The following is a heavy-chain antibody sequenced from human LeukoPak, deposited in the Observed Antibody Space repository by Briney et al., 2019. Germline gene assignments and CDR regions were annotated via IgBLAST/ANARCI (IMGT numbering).Heavy chain of an antibody. CDR3: ARLMYYDILTGYYNGWFDP. CDR2: INPSGGST. CDR1: GYTFTSYY. Sequence: ASVKVSCKASGYTFTSYYMHWVRQAPGQGLEWMGIINPSGGSTSYAQKFQGRVTMTRDMSTSTVYMELSSLRSEDTAVYYCARLMYYDILTGYYNGWFDPWGQGTLVTVSS. D-gene: IGHD3-9*01. V-gene: IGHV1-46*01. J-gene: IGHJ5*02.